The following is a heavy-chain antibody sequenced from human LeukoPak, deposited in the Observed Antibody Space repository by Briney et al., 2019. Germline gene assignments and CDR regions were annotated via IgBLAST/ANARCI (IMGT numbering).Heavy chain of an antibody. CDR2: IYYSGKT. Sequence: SETLSLACTVSNGSINSGEFYWSWIRQPPGKGLEWIGYIYYSGKTYYNPSLKSRLDTSVDTSKNQFALKLSSVTAADTAVYYCAREYYGDYDELAYGMDVWGQGTTVTVSS. J-gene: IGHJ6*02. V-gene: IGHV4-30-4*01. CDR1: NGSINSGEFY. D-gene: IGHD4-17*01. CDR3: AREYYGDYDELAYGMDV.